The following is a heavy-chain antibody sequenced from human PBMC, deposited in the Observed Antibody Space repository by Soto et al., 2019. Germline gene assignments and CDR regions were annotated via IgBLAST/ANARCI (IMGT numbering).Heavy chain of an antibody. CDR3: ARNNWNYAYYYGMDV. D-gene: IGHD1-7*01. CDR2: IYTSGST. V-gene: IGHV4-4*07. J-gene: IGHJ6*02. CDR1: GGSISSYY. Sequence: SETLSLTCTVSGGSISSYYWSWIRQPAGKGLEWIGRIYTSGSTNYNPSLKSRVTMSVDTSKNQFSLKLSSVTAADTAVYYCARNNWNYAYYYGMDVWGQGTTVTVSS.